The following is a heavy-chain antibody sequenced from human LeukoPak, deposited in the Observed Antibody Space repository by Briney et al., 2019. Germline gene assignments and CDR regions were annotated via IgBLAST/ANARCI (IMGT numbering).Heavy chain of an antibody. CDR1: GFTFSSYS. CDR3: ARSDGSGSYPVDY. V-gene: IGHV3-21*01. D-gene: IGHD3-10*01. CDR2: ISSSSSYT. J-gene: IGHJ4*02. Sequence: GGSLRLSCAASGFTFSSYSMIWVRQAPGKGLEWVSSISSSSSYTYYADSVKGRFTISRDNSKNTLYLQMNSLRAEDTAVYYCARSDGSGSYPVDYWGQGALVTVSS.